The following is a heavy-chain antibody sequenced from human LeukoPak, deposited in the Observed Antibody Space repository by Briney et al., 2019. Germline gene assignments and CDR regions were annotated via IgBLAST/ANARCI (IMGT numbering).Heavy chain of an antibody. CDR2: IYYSGST. CDR3: ARGYDSSAYFDY. D-gene: IGHD3-22*01. J-gene: IGHJ4*02. V-gene: IGHV4-31*03. CDR1: GGSISSGGYS. Sequence: TSETLSLTCTVSGGSISSGGYSWSWIRQHPGKGLEWIGYIYYSGSTYYNPSLKSRVTISVDTSKNQFSLKLSSVTAADTAVYYCARGYDSSAYFDYWGQGTLVTVSS.